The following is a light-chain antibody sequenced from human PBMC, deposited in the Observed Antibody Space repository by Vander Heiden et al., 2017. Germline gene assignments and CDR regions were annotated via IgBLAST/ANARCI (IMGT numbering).Light chain of an antibody. Sequence: DIQLTQSPSFLSASVGDRVTITCRASQGISSYLAWYQQKPGKAPKLLIYAASTLQSGVPSRFSGSGSGTEFTLTISSLQPEDFATYYCQQRNSYPRFTFGHGTKVDIK. CDR2: AAS. V-gene: IGKV1-9*01. J-gene: IGKJ3*01. CDR3: QQRNSYPRFT. CDR1: QGISSY.